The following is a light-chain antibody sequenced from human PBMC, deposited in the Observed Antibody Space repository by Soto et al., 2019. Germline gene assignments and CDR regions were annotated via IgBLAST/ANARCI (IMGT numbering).Light chain of an antibody. CDR2: DIS. J-gene: IGKJ2*01. CDR1: QTVPSY. Sequence: EVVLTQSPATLSLSPGARATLSCRASQTVPSYLAWYQQKPGQSPRLLIYDISNRATGIPARFSGSGSGTDFTLTISSLEPEDSATYYCQQRSTWPPNTFGQGTKLEI. V-gene: IGKV3-11*01. CDR3: QQRSTWPPNT.